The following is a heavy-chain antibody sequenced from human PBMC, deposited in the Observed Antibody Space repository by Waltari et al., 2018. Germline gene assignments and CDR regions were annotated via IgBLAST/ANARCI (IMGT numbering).Heavy chain of an antibody. CDR1: GYTLTELS. D-gene: IGHD3-10*01. J-gene: IGHJ4*02. CDR3: ATSRGFGDYFDY. CDR2: RDPEEGEK. V-gene: IGHV1-24*01. Sequence: QVQLVQSGAEVKKPGASVKVSCKVSGYTLTELSMHWVRQAPGKGLEWSGGRDPEEGEKIYEQKVQGRVTMTEDTSTDTAYMQLSSLRSEDTAVYYCATSRGFGDYFDYWGQGTLVTVSS.